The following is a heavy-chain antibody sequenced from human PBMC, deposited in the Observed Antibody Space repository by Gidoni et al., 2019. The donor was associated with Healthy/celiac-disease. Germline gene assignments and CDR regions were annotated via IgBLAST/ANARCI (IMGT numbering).Heavy chain of an antibody. J-gene: IGHJ6*02. Sequence: QVQLVEYGGGVVQPGRSLRLSCAASGFTFSSYGMHWVRQAPGKGLEWVAVISYDGSNKDYADSVKGRFTISRDNSKNTLYLQMNSLRAEDTAVYYCAKVWRPYYYYYGMDVWGQGTTVTVSS. CDR1: GFTFSSYG. CDR3: AKVWRPYYYYYGMDV. D-gene: IGHD3-10*01. V-gene: IGHV3-30*18. CDR2: ISYDGSNK.